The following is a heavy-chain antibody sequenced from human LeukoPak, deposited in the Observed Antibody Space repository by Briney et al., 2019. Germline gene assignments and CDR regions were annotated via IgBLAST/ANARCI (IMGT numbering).Heavy chain of an antibody. Sequence: ETLSLTCTVSGGSISSYYWSWTRQPPGKGLEWIGYIYYSGSTNYNPSLKSRVTISVDTSKNQFSLKVSSVTAADTAVYYCAGSSSWYNYWGQGTLVTVSS. D-gene: IGHD6-13*01. CDR2: IYYSGST. CDR1: GGSISSYY. V-gene: IGHV4-59*01. CDR3: AGSSSWYNY. J-gene: IGHJ4*02.